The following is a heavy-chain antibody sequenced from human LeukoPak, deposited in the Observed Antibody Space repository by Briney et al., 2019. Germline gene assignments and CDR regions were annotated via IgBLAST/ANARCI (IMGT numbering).Heavy chain of an antibody. V-gene: IGHV5-51*01. Sequence: GESLKISCKGSGYSFSTYWIGWGRQMPGKALEWMGIIFLGDSDTRYSQSFQGQVTISADKSITTAYLQWSSLKASDTAMYYCARSDGYNADYWGQGTLVTVSS. J-gene: IGHJ4*02. CDR3: ARSDGYNADY. D-gene: IGHD5-24*01. CDR1: GYSFSTYW. CDR2: IFLGDSDT.